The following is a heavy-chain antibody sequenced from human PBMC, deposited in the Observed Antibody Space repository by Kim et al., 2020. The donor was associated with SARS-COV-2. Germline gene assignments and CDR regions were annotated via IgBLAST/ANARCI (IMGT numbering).Heavy chain of an antibody. V-gene: IGHV1-69*04. J-gene: IGHJ6*02. Sequence: ASVKVSCKASGGTFSSYAISWVRQAPGQGLEWMGRIIPILGIANYAQKFQGRVTITADKSTSTAYMELSSLRSEDTAVYYCASPGYSSTRANYYGMDVWGQGTTVTVSS. D-gene: IGHD6-13*01. CDR2: IIPILGIA. CDR1: GGTFSSYA. CDR3: ASPGYSSTRANYYGMDV.